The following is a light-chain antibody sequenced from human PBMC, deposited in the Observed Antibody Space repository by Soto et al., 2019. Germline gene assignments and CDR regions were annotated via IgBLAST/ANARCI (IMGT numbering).Light chain of an antibody. J-gene: IGKJ5*01. V-gene: IGKV1-39*01. Sequence: DIQMTQSPTSLSSSVGYSFSITCRASQSISNYLNWYQQRPGKAPKLLIYAASSLQSGVPSRFSGSGSGTDFTLTISSLQPEDFVTYYCQQTYSTPITFGQGTRLEIK. CDR3: QQTYSTPIT. CDR2: AAS. CDR1: QSISNY.